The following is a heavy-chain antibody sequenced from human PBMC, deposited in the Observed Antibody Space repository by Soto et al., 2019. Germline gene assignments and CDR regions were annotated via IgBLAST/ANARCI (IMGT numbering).Heavy chain of an antibody. J-gene: IGHJ6*03. D-gene: IGHD6-6*01. Sequence: QVQLVQSGAEVREPGASVRVSCRASGYTFTSYYVHWVRQAPGQGLEWMGIINPSDATTSYAPKFQGRVTVTRDTSTSTVYMEVNSLRAEDTAVYYCAKDPPPGKAARPPYYYYMDVWGKGTTVTVSS. V-gene: IGHV1-46*01. CDR2: INPSDATT. CDR1: GYTFTSYY. CDR3: AKDPPPGKAARPPYYYYMDV.